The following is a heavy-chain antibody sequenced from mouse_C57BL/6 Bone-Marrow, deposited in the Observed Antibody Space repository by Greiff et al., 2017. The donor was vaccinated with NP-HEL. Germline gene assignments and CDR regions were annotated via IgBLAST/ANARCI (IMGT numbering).Heavy chain of an antibody. J-gene: IGHJ4*01. CDR1: GFSLTSYG. Sequence: VKLQESGPGLVQPSQSLSITCTVSGFSLTSYGVHWVRQSPGKGLEWLGVIWRGGSTDYNAAFMSRLSITKDNSKSQVFFKMNSLQADDTAIYYCAKNYYDYPNYYAMDYWGQGTSVTVSS. CDR2: IWRGGST. V-gene: IGHV2-5*01. D-gene: IGHD2-4*01. CDR3: AKNYYDYPNYYAMDY.